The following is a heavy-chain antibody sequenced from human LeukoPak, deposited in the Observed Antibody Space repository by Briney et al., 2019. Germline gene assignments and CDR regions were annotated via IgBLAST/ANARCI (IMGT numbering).Heavy chain of an antibody. CDR1: GYIFTGNW. CDR2: IDPTDSYT. Sequence: PGESLKISCKGSGYIFTGNWISWVRQMPGKGLEWMGRIDPTDSYTNYSPSFQGQVTISADESISTAYLQWSSLTASDTAMYYCARSRLSWELHFDYWGQGTLVTVSS. V-gene: IGHV5-10-1*04. J-gene: IGHJ4*02. CDR3: ARSRLSWELHFDY. D-gene: IGHD1-26*01.